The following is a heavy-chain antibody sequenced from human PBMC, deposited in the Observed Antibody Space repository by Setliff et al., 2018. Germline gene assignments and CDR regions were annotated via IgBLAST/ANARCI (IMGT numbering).Heavy chain of an antibody. V-gene: IGHV4-34*01. Sequence: SETLSLTCTVYGGPLSGFSWNWIRQSPGGGLEWIGEITDTGRTKYIPSLKSRVTISIHMSWNQFSLRLSSLTAADTAVYYCARGMGGYCSSMSCSNESWPWGQGTLVTVSS. CDR3: ARGMGGYCSSMSCSNESWP. J-gene: IGHJ5*02. CDR2: ITDTGRT. CDR1: GGPLSGFS. D-gene: IGHD2-2*01.